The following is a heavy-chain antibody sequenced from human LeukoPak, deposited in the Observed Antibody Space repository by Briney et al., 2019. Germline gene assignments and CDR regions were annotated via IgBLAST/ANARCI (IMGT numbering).Heavy chain of an antibody. V-gene: IGHV4-39*01. Sequence: PSESLCLTCAVSGGSISSSSYYCGWVRQPPGKGLGWIGSIYYRGSTYSNLALKRPLTVSVDTSKNQLSLKLNSVTAADTAVYYCARLNDYNSGTDVWGQGTTVTVSS. J-gene: IGHJ6*02. CDR1: GGSISSSSYY. CDR2: IYYRGST. CDR3: ARLNDYNSGTDV.